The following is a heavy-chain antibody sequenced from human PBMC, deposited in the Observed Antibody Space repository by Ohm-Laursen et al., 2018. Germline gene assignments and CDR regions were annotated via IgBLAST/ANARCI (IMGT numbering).Heavy chain of an antibody. CDR3: AGENYGSGSYYFDY. CDR2: INPSGGST. V-gene: IGHV1-46*01. J-gene: IGHJ4*02. Sequence: GASVKVSCKASGYTFSGYFIHWVRQAPGQGLEWMGIINPSGGSTSYAQKFQGRVTMTRDTSTSTVYMELSSLRSEDTAVYYCAGENYGSGSYYFDYWGQGTLVTVSS. D-gene: IGHD3-10*01. CDR1: GYTFSGYF.